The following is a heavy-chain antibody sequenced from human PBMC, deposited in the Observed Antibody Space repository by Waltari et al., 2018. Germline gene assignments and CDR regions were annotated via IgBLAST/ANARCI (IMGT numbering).Heavy chain of an antibody. CDR3: ARIKRKLASFDY. CDR2: RNPNSGNT. J-gene: IGHJ4*02. Sequence: QVQLVQSGAEVKKPGASVKVSCKASGYTFTSYDINWVRQATGQGLEWMGWRNPNSGNTGYAHKFQGRVTITRNTSISTAYMELSSLRSEDTAVYYCARIKRKLASFDYWGQGTLVTVSS. D-gene: IGHD6-13*01. V-gene: IGHV1-8*03. CDR1: GYTFTSYD.